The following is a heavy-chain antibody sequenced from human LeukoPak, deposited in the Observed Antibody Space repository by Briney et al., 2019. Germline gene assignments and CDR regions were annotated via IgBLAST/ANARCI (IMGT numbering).Heavy chain of an antibody. D-gene: IGHD3-22*01. CDR1: GYSFTSYW. CDR3: ARPVYYYDSSGYVDY. CDR2: IYPGDSDT. J-gene: IGHJ4*02. V-gene: IGHV5-51*01. Sequence: GESLKISRKDYGYSFTSYWIGWVRQMPRKGLECMAIIYPGDSDTRYSPSFQGQVTISADKSISTAYLQWSSLKASDTAMYYCARPVYYYDSSGYVDYWGQGTLVTVSS.